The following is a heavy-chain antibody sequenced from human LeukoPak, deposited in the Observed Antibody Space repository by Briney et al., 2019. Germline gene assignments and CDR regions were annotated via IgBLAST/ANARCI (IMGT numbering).Heavy chain of an antibody. Sequence: GGSLRLSCAASGFTFGNYAMSWVRQAPGKGLEWVSAISGGGTSTYSADSVKGRFTISRDNSKNTLYLQMNSLRAEDTAVYYCARDPCSGGSCLFDYWGQGTLVTVSS. J-gene: IGHJ4*02. CDR3: ARDPCSGGSCLFDY. CDR1: GFTFGNYA. D-gene: IGHD2-15*01. V-gene: IGHV3-23*01. CDR2: ISGGGTST.